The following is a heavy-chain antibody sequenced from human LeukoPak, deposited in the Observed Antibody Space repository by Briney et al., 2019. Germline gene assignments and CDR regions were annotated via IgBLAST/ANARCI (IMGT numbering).Heavy chain of an antibody. D-gene: IGHD5-18*01. Sequence: GGSLRLSCAASGFTVSSNYMSWVRQAPGKGLEWVSVIYSGGSTYYADSVKGRFTISRDNSKNTLYLQMNSLRAEDTAVYYCAKDDADTAMVNYYYYGMDVWGQGTTVTVSS. V-gene: IGHV3-53*01. CDR2: IYSGGST. CDR3: AKDDADTAMVNYYYYGMDV. CDR1: GFTVSSNY. J-gene: IGHJ6*02.